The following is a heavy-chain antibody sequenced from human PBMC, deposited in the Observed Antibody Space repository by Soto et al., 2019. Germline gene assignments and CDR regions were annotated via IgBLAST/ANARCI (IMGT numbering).Heavy chain of an antibody. D-gene: IGHD3-22*01. CDR2: ISSGSSLL. J-gene: IGHJ4*02. CDR3: ARVPYSSAYYYYFDY. CDR1: GFTFSSYT. Sequence: GGSLRLSCAASGFTFSSYTMHWVRQAPGKGLEWVSSISSGSSLLYYADSVRGRFTISRDNAKNSLYLQMNSLRADDTAVYYCARVPYSSAYYYYFDYWGQGILVTVSS. V-gene: IGHV3-21*01.